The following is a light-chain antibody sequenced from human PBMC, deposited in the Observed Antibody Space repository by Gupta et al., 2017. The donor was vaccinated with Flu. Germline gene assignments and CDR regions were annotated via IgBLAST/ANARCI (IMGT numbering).Light chain of an antibody. CDR2: AAS. V-gene: IGKV1-39*01. CDR1: QSISSY. Sequence: GDRVTITCRASQSISSYLNWYQQKPGKAPKLLIYAASSWKSGVPSRFSGSGSGTDFTLTISRLQPEDFATYYCQQSDSTLWTFGQGTKVEIK. CDR3: QQSDSTLWT. J-gene: IGKJ1*01.